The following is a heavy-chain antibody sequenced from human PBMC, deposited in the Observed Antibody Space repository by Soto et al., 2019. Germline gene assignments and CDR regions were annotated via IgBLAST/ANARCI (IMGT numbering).Heavy chain of an antibody. CDR3: ARDRVPVDTGMIGWFDP. CDR1: GYTFTRYH. D-gene: IGHD5-18*01. Sequence: ASVKVSCKASGYTFTRYHIHWVRQAPGQGLEWLGMINPGGGRTTYAQKIQGRVTMTRDTSTRTVYMELSSLRSEDTAVYYCARDRVPVDTGMIGWFDPSGQVTMGTVSS. CDR2: INPGGGRT. V-gene: IGHV1-46*01. J-gene: IGHJ5*02.